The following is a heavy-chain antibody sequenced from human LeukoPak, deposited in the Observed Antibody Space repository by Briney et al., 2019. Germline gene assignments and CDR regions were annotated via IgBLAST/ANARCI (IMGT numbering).Heavy chain of an antibody. V-gene: IGHV3-23*01. CDR3: AKDHCSSTSCYETPPPHFDY. D-gene: IGHD2-2*01. Sequence: PGGSLRLSCAASGFTFSSYAMSWVRQAPGQGLEWVSAIRGSGGSTYYADSVKRRFTIYIDNSKNTLYLQMNSLRAEDTAVYSCAKDHCSSTSCYETPPPHFDYWGQGTLVTVSS. CDR1: GFTFSSYA. J-gene: IGHJ4*02. CDR2: IRGSGGST.